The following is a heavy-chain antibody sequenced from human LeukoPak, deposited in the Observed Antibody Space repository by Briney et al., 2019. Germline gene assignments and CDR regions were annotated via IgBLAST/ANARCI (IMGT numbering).Heavy chain of an antibody. CDR1: GFTFGSHA. V-gene: IGHV3-23*01. CDR3: GKTTVGYSSGQKPAWPVDF. J-gene: IGHJ4*02. Sequence: GGSLRLSCAASGFTFGSHAMYWVRQAPGKGLEGVAGIFGSGGSPHYADSVKGRFTISRDNPRNTVYLQINSLRDDDTAVYYCGKTTVGYSSGQKPAWPVDFWGQGTLVTVSS. CDR2: IFGSGGSP. D-gene: IGHD5-18*01.